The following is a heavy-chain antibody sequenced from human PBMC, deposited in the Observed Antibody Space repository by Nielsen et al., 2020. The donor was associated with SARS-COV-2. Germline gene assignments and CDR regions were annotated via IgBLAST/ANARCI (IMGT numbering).Heavy chain of an antibody. CDR2: INWNSDNL. J-gene: IGHJ4*02. V-gene: IGHV3-9*01. D-gene: IGHD6-13*01. CDR3: ARGDSASWYSDFFDY. Sequence: SLKISCAASGFTFSSYWMTWVRQAPGKGLEWVAGINWNSDNLGYADSVKGRFTISRDNAKNSLYLEMNSLRTEDTALYYCARGDSASWYSDFFDYWGQGSLVTVSS. CDR1: GFTFSSYW.